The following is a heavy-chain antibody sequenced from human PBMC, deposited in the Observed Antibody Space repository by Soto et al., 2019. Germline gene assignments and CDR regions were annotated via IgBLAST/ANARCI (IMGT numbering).Heavy chain of an antibody. V-gene: IGHV3-15*01. J-gene: IGHJ4*02. CDR3: TTDPGDYEDF. D-gene: IGHD4-17*01. CDR1: GITFINAW. Sequence: EVQLVESGGDLVKPGGCLRLSCEASGITFINAWMSWVRQAPGKGLEWVGRIKNKADGGTTDYAAPVRGRFTISRDDSQNTLFLQMNSLEIEDTAVYYCTTDPGDYEDFWGRGTLVTVSS. CDR2: IKNKADGGTT.